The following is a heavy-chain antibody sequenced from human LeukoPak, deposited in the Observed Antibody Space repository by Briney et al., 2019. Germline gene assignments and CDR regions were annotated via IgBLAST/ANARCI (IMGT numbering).Heavy chain of an antibody. V-gene: IGHV3-30-3*01. Sequence: GGSLRLSCAASGFTFSSYAMHWVRQARGKGLEWVAAISYDGSNKYYADSVKGRFTISRDNSKNTLYLQMNSLRAEDTAVYYCAKERTTNRYFDWNYYFDYWGQGTLVTVSS. CDR1: GFTFSSYA. CDR3: AKERTTNRYFDWNYYFDY. D-gene: IGHD3-9*01. J-gene: IGHJ4*02. CDR2: ISYDGSNK.